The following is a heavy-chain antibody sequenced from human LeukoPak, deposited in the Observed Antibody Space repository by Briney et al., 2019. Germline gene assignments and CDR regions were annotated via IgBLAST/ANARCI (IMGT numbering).Heavy chain of an antibody. V-gene: IGHV3-33*06. CDR3: AKDSNEFGDSQLDF. CDR1: GFTFSDFG. CDR2: IWSDGSHK. Sequence: PGGSLTVSCAASGFTFSDFGVHWVRQALGKGLEWVAVIWSDGSHKYYDDSVKGRFTISRDNSKSTLYLQMNDLRAEDTAVYYCAKDSNEFGDSQLDFWGQGTLVTVSS. D-gene: IGHD3-3*01. J-gene: IGHJ4*02.